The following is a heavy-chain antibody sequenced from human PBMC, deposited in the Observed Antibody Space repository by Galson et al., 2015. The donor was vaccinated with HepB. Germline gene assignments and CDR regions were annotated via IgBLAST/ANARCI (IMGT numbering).Heavy chain of an antibody. V-gene: IGHV1-3*01. CDR1: GYTFTSYA. CDR2: INAGNGNT. Sequence: SVKVSCKASGYTFTSYAMHWVRQAPGQRLEWMGWINAGNGNTKYSQKFQGRVTITRDTSASTAYMELSSLRSEDTAVYYCARGESGSSWYMEFDYWGQGTLVTVSS. J-gene: IGHJ4*02. D-gene: IGHD6-13*01. CDR3: ARGESGSSWYMEFDY.